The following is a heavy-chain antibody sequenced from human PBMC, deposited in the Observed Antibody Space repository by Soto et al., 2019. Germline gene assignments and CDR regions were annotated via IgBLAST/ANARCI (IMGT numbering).Heavy chain of an antibody. CDR3: ARDRGNYYGSEVHYYYYMDV. Sequence: QVQLVQSGAEVKKPGSSVKVSCKASGGTFSSYTISWVRQAPGQGLEWMGRIIPILGIANYAQKFQGGVTITADKSTSTAYMELSSLRSEDTAVYYCARDRGNYYGSEVHYYYYMDVWGKGTTVTVSS. CDR1: GGTFSSYT. J-gene: IGHJ6*03. V-gene: IGHV1-69*08. CDR2: IIPILGIA. D-gene: IGHD3-10*01.